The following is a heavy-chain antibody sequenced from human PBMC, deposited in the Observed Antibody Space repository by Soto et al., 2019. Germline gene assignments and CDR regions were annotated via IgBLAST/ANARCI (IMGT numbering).Heavy chain of an antibody. Sequence: GGSLRLSCAASGFTFSSYAMHWVRQAPGKGLEWVAVISYDGSNKYYADSVKGRFTISRDNSKNTLYLQMNSLRAEDTAVYYCARDSLIAAAAGYFDYWGQGTLVTVSS. CDR3: ARDSLIAAAAGYFDY. CDR2: ISYDGSNK. CDR1: GFTFSSYA. V-gene: IGHV3-30-3*01. D-gene: IGHD6-13*01. J-gene: IGHJ4*02.